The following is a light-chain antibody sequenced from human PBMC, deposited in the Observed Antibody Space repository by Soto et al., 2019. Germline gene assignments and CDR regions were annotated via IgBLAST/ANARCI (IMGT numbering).Light chain of an antibody. CDR1: QSLIHSDGDTY. CDR3: MQGTHWPWT. J-gene: IGKJ1*01. Sequence: DVVMTQSPLSLPVTLGQPASISCRSSQSLIHSDGDTYLNWFQQRPGQSPRRLIYKVSDRDSGVPDRFSGSGSGTDFTLKISGVEAEDVGIYYCMQGTHWPWTFGQGTEVEIK. V-gene: IGKV2-30*02. CDR2: KVS.